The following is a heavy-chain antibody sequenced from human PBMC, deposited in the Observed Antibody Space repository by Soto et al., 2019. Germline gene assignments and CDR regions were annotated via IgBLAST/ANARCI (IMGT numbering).Heavy chain of an antibody. CDR1: GFTFSSYG. Sequence: QVQLVESGGGVVQPGRSLRLSCAASGFTFSSYGMHWVRQAPGKGLEWVAVIWYDGSNKYYADSVKGRFTISRDNSKNTLYLQMNSLRAEDTAVYYCAREGSSSYGGYDNDYYYGMDVWGQGTTVTVSS. V-gene: IGHV3-33*01. CDR2: IWYDGSNK. CDR3: AREGSSSYGGYDNDYYYGMDV. J-gene: IGHJ6*02. D-gene: IGHD5-12*01.